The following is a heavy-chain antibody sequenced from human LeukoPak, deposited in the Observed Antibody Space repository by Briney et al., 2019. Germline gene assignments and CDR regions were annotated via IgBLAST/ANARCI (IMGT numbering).Heavy chain of an antibody. V-gene: IGHV3-48*01. J-gene: IGHJ4*02. D-gene: IGHD2-2*01. CDR1: GFTFSSYS. CDR3: APGYCTSASCSHYFNY. Sequence: PGGSLRLSCAASGFTFSSYSMNWVRQAPGKGLEWVSYISVSSSTIYYAESVRGRFTISRDNAKNSLYLQMNSLRAEDTAVYYCAPGYCTSASCSHYFNYWGQGTLVTVSS. CDR2: ISVSSSTI.